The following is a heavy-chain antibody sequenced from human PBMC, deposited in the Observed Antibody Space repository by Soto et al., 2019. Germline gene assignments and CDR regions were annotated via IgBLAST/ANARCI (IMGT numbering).Heavy chain of an antibody. V-gene: IGHV3-23*04. CDR3: ARVRFPSAPRRPLDYYFMDV. Sequence: VQLVESGGGLVQPGGSLRLSCAASGFTFGSYAMTWVRQAPGKGLEWVSGISGSGSGRYYSDSVEARFTISRDNPKNLLYLQMNTLRAEDTAVYFCARVRFPSAPRRPLDYYFMDVWGNWTTITVSS. J-gene: IGHJ6*03. CDR2: ISGSGSGR. CDR1: GFTFGSYA. D-gene: IGHD6-6*01.